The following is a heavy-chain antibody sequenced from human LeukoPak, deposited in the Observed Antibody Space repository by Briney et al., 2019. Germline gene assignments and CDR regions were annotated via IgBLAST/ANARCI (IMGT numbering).Heavy chain of an antibody. CDR2: MNPNSGNT. CDR3: ARGSDDFWSGQNWFDP. Sequence: GASVKVSCKASGYTFTSYDINWVRQTTGQGLEWMGWMNPNSGNTGYAQKFQGRVTMTRNTSISTAYMELSSLRSEYTAVYYCARGSDDFWSGQNWFDPWGQGTLVTVSS. J-gene: IGHJ5*02. CDR1: GYTFTSYD. D-gene: IGHD3-3*01. V-gene: IGHV1-8*01.